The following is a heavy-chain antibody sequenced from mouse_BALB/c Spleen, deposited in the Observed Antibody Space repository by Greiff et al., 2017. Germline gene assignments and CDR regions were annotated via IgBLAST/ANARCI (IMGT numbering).Heavy chain of an antibody. CDR1: GYAFSSSW. Sequence: QGQLQQSGPELVKPGASVKISCKASGYAFSSSWMNWVKQRPGQGLEWIGRIYPGDGDTNYNGKFKGKATLTADKSSSTAYMQLSSLTSVDSAVYFCAREEQLGLRAYWGQGTLVTVSA. J-gene: IGHJ3*01. D-gene: IGHD3-1*01. CDR2: IYPGDGDT. CDR3: AREEQLGLRAY. V-gene: IGHV1-82*01.